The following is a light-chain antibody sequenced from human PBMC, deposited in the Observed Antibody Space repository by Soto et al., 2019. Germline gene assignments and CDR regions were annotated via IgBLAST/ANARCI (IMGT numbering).Light chain of an antibody. Sequence: EIVLTQSPVTLSLSPGERATLSCRASQSVGSYFAWYQQKPGQAPRLLIYDASSRATGIPARFSGSGSGTDFTLTISSREPEDFAVYYCQQRSDWPSTVGGGTRVEI. CDR1: QSVGSY. J-gene: IGKJ4*01. CDR3: QQRSDWPST. V-gene: IGKV3-11*01. CDR2: DAS.